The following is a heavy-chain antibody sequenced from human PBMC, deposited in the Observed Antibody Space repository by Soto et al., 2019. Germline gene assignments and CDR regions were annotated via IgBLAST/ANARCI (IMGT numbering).Heavy chain of an antibody. D-gene: IGHD2-15*01. Sequence: SVKVSCKASGGTFSSSAICWVRQAPGQGLEWMGGIIPIFGPANYAQKFQGRVTLTADESTSTAYMELSSLRSEDTAVYYCATTYCSGGNCYNYYYGMDVWGQRTPVTVSS. CDR1: GGTFSSSA. CDR3: ATTYCSGGNCYNYYYGMDV. CDR2: IIPIFGPA. V-gene: IGHV1-69*13. J-gene: IGHJ6*02.